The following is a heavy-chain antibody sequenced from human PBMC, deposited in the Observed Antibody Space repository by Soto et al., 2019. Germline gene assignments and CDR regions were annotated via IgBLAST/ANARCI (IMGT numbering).Heavy chain of an antibody. CDR3: AREGDYPYYYYGMDV. V-gene: IGHV1-18*01. D-gene: IGHD4-17*01. CDR2: INGYNGNT. Sequence: QVQLGHCGAEVKKPGASVKVSCKASGYTFTMYGITWVRQARGQGLEWMGWINGYNGNTKYAQKLQARVTMTTYTSTSTAYMELRSLTSADTAVYYCAREGDYPYYYYGMDVWGPGTAVTVSS. CDR1: GYTFTMYG. J-gene: IGHJ6*02.